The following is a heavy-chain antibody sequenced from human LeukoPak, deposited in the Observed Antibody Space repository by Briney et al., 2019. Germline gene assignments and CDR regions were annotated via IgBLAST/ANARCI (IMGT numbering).Heavy chain of an antibody. Sequence: GGSLRLSCAASGFSFNTYSMSWVRQAPGKGLEWVSSISDNSYWIYYSDSVEGRFTISRDNAKNSLYLQMNSLRVEDTAVYYCANHFACGSTSCPSFDSWGQGTLVTVSS. CDR1: GFSFNTYS. CDR2: ISDNSYWI. CDR3: ANHFACGSTSCPSFDS. D-gene: IGHD2-2*01. V-gene: IGHV3-21*01. J-gene: IGHJ4*02.